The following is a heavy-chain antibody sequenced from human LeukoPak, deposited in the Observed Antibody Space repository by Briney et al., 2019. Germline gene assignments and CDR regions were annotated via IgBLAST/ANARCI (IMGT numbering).Heavy chain of an antibody. CDR2: TYYRSKWYN. D-gene: IGHD5-12*01. CDR3: AREVVDIVATRRDFDI. CDR1: GDSVSSNSAA. J-gene: IGHJ3*02. Sequence: SQTLSLTCAISGDSVSSNSAAWNWIRQSPSRGLEWLGRTYYRSKWYNDYAVSVKSRITINPDTSKNQFSLQLNSVTPEDTAVYYCAREVVDIVATRRDFDIWGQGTMVTVSS. V-gene: IGHV6-1*01.